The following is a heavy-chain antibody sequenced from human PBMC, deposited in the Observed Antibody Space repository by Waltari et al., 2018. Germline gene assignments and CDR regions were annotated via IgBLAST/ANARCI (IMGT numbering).Heavy chain of an antibody. CDR3: INDAYGPNDY. D-gene: IGHD3-10*01. V-gene: IGHV3-74*01. Sequence: EVQLVESGGGLVLPGGSLRISCAASGFTVTTYWVHWVRQAPGKGLVWVSRINPSGNVINYAYSVKGRFTISRDIAKNTLHLQMSSLRAEDTAIYYCINDAYGPNDYWGQGALVTVSS. J-gene: IGHJ4*02. CDR2: INPSGNVI. CDR1: GFTVTTYW.